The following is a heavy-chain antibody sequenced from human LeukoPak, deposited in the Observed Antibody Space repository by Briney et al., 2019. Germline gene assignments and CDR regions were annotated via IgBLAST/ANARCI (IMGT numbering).Heavy chain of an antibody. J-gene: IGHJ3*02. CDR2: INAGNGNT. CDR3: ARGAGYSSGWYHI. Sequence: ASVKVSCKASGYTFTSYAMHWVRQAPGQGLEWMGWINAGNGNTKYSQKFQGRVTITRDTSASTAYMELSSLRSEDTAVYYCARGAGYSSGWYHIWGQGTMVTVSS. D-gene: IGHD6-19*01. CDR1: GYTFTSYA. V-gene: IGHV1-3*01.